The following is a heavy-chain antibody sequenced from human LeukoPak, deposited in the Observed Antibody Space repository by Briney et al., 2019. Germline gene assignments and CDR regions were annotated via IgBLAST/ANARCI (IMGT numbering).Heavy chain of an antibody. V-gene: IGHV4-38-2*02. CDR2: IYHSGST. Sequence: SETLSLTCTVSDYSISNGHYWGWIRQPPGKGLEWIGNIYHSGSTYYNPSLKSRVTISVDTSRNQFSLKLSSVTAADTAVYYCAREAYGSGSYYNDYWGQGTLVTVSS. J-gene: IGHJ4*02. CDR3: AREAYGSGSYYNDY. CDR1: DYSISNGHY. D-gene: IGHD3-10*01.